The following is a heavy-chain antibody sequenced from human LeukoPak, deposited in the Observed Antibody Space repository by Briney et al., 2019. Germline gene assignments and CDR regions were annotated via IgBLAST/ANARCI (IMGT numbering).Heavy chain of an antibody. V-gene: IGHV4-39*01. CDR2: MCYSATP. Sequence: SETLSLTCSVSGGSISSNSYSWGWIRQPPGEGLEWIGTMCYSATPYYNSSLKSRVTISVDTSKNRISLKLTSATAADTAVYYCVAATTYFDYWGQGTLVTVSS. D-gene: IGHD5-24*01. CDR3: VAATTYFDY. J-gene: IGHJ4*02. CDR1: GGSISSNSYS.